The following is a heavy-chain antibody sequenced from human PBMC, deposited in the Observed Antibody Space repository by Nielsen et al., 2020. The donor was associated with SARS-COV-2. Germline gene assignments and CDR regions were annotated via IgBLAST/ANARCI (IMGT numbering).Heavy chain of an antibody. CDR2: IYHSGRT. Sequence: SETLSLTCAVPGGSISSGGYSWSWIRQPPGKGLEWIGYIYHSGRTYYNPSLKSRVTLSVDRSKNQFSLKLSSVTAADTAVYYCARGGRITFGGADDAFDIWGQGTMVTVSS. CDR1: GGSISSGGYS. D-gene: IGHD3-16*01. V-gene: IGHV4-30-2*01. J-gene: IGHJ3*02. CDR3: ARGGRITFGGADDAFDI.